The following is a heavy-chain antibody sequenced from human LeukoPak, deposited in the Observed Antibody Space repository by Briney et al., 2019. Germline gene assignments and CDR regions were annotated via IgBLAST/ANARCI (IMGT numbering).Heavy chain of an antibody. CDR3: ARDHYRTTLTDY. V-gene: IGHV4-59*12. Sequence: SETLSLTCTVSGGSISSYYWSWIRQPPGRGLEWIGSIYYSGSTYYNPSLKSRVTISVDTSKNQFSLKLSSVTAADTAVYYCARDHYRTTLTDYWGQGTLVTVSS. J-gene: IGHJ4*02. CDR1: GGSISSYY. CDR2: IYYSGST. D-gene: IGHD4-11*01.